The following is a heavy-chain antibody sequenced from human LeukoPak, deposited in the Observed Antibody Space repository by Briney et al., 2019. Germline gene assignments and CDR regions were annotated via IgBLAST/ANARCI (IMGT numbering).Heavy chain of an antibody. CDR2: IRYDGSNK. CDR3: ARDEKSTVYDFWSGNYYYYYMDV. Sequence: GGSLRLSCAASGFTFSSYGMHWVRQAPGKGLEWVAFIRYDGSNKYYADSVKGRFTISRDNSKNTLYLQMNSLRAEDTAEYYCARDEKSTVYDFWSGNYYYYYMDVWGKGTTVTVSS. V-gene: IGHV3-30*02. J-gene: IGHJ6*03. D-gene: IGHD3-3*01. CDR1: GFTFSSYG.